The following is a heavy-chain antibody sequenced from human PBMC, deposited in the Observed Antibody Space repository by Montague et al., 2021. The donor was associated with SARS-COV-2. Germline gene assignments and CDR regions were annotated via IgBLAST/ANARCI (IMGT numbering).Heavy chain of an antibody. CDR2: IYYTGIT. CDR3: ARGSGSASATWFDP. V-gene: IGHV4-59*11. Sequence: SETLSLTCTVSGGSIGSHYWSWIRLPPGKGLEWVGHIYYTGITKXKSSLKSRVTISVDTSKNQLSLKSDSVTAADTAVYYCARGSGSASATWFDPWGQGTLVTVSS. D-gene: IGHD6-25*01. J-gene: IGHJ5*02. CDR1: GGSIGSHY.